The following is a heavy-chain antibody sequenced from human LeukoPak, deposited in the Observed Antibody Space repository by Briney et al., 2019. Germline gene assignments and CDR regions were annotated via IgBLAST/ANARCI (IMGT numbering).Heavy chain of an antibody. V-gene: IGHV3-23*01. D-gene: IGHD6-19*01. CDR3: AKQASGWSGDYFDY. J-gene: IGHJ4*02. CDR2: ISDSGDST. CDR1: GFTFSSYA. Sequence: GGSLRLSCAASGFTFSSYAMSWVRQAPGKGLEWVSTISDSGDSTYSADSVKGRFTTSRDNSKNTLYLQMNSLRAEDTAVYYCAKQASGWSGDYFDYCGQGTLVTASS.